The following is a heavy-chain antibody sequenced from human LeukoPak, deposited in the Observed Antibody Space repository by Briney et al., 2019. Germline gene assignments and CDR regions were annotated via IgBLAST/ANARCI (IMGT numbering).Heavy chain of an antibody. J-gene: IGHJ4*02. CDR2: VNPDGSSL. Sequence: GGSLRLSWAASGFTFSNYWMHWVRQVPEKGLVWVSRVNPDGSSLTYANSVKGRFTSSRDNARNTLYIQMNRLRVEDTAVYYCARGGSYGDYWGQGILVTVSS. CDR1: GFTFSNYW. D-gene: IGHD3-16*01. V-gene: IGHV3-74*01. CDR3: ARGGSYGDY.